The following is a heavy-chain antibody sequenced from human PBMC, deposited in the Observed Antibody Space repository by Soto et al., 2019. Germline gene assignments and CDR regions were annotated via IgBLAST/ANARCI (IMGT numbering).Heavy chain of an antibody. V-gene: IGHV3-23*01. J-gene: IGHJ4*02. CDR1: WVTFVDHA. Sequence: PLRPKRLSKSASWVTFVDHAISRVRKAQGKGLAWVSAISGSGSSTYYADSVKGRFTISRDNSKNTLYLQMNSLRAEDTAVYYCAKKPGDFWSGYQKAGFDYWGQGPLVTRSS. CDR2: ISGSGSST. D-gene: IGHD3-3*01. CDR3: AKKPGDFWSGYQKAGFDY.